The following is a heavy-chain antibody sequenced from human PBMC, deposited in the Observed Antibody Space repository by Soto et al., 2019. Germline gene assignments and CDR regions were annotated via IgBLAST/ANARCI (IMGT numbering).Heavy chain of an antibody. CDR1: GGSISSYY. Sequence: SETLSLTCTVSGGSISSYYWSWIRQPPGKGLEWIGYIYYSGSTNYNPSLKSRVTISVDTSKNQFSLKLSSVTAADTAVYYCAKGGIAAAGTKWFDPWGQGTLVTVSS. CDR2: IYYSGST. D-gene: IGHD6-13*01. CDR3: AKGGIAAAGTKWFDP. V-gene: IGHV4-59*08. J-gene: IGHJ5*02.